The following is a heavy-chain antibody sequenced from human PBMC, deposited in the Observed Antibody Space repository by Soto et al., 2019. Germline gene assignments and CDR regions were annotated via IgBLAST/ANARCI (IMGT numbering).Heavy chain of an antibody. J-gene: IGHJ6*02. D-gene: IGHD3-3*01. CDR3: AREANTIYAPHGLDV. V-gene: IGHV3-21*01. Sequence: GGSLRLSCAVSGLPFDSYSMSWVRQAPGQGLEWLASLSSGSFYIFHADSIRGRFTTSRDDAKNLLFLQMNSLTIEDTATYYCAREANTIYAPHGLDVWGQGTAVTVSS. CDR2: LSSGSFYI. CDR1: GLPFDSYS.